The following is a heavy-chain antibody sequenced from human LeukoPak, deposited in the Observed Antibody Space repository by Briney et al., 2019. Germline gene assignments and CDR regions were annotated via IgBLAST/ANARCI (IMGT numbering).Heavy chain of an antibody. CDR2: INPNSGGT. J-gene: IGHJ4*02. D-gene: IGHD6-13*01. CDR3: HLIAAAGTDTFDY. CDR1: GYTFTSYY. V-gene: IGHV1-2*02. Sequence: GASVKVSCKASGYTFTSYYMHWVRQAPGQGLEWMGWINPNSGGTNYAQKFQGRVTMTRDTSISTAYMELSRLRSDDTAVYYCHLIAAAGTDTFDYWGQGTLVTVSS.